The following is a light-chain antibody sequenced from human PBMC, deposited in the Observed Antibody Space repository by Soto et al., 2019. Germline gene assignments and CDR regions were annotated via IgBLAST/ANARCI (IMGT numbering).Light chain of an antibody. CDR1: QSVSSSF. V-gene: IGKV3-20*01. J-gene: IGKJ1*01. CDR2: GAS. CDR3: QQYVSSPWA. Sequence: EIVLAQSPGTLSLSPGESATLSCRASQSVSSSFLAWYQQKAGQAPRRLIYGASRRATRIPDRFSGSGSGTDFTLTISRLVPEDFAVYYCQQYVSSPWAFGQGTTVAI.